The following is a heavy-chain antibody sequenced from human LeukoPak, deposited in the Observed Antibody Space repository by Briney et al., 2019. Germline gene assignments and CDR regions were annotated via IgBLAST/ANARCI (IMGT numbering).Heavy chain of an antibody. D-gene: IGHD2-8*02. Sequence: PGRSLRLSCAASGFTFSSYGMHWVRQAPGKGLEWGAVIWYDGSNKYYADSVKGGFTISRDNSKNTLYLQMNSLRAEDTAVYYCASGTVDLAVFDYWGQGTLVTVSS. J-gene: IGHJ4*02. CDR2: IWYDGSNK. V-gene: IGHV3-33*01. CDR3: ASGTVDLAVFDY. CDR1: GFTFSSYG.